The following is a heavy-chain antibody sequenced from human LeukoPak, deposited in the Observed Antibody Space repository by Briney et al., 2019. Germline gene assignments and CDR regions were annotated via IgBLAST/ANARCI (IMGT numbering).Heavy chain of an antibody. CDR1: GFTFSSYA. J-gene: IGHJ5*02. D-gene: IGHD5-12*01. CDR2: ISSNGGST. Sequence: GGSLRFSCSASGFTFSSYAMHWVRQAPGKGLEYVSAISSNGGSTYYADSVKGRFTISRDNSKNTLYLQMSSLRAEDTAVYYCARDQRGYSGYDLPENWFDLGRQGTRVTVSS. V-gene: IGHV3-64D*06. CDR3: ARDQRGYSGYDLPENWFDL.